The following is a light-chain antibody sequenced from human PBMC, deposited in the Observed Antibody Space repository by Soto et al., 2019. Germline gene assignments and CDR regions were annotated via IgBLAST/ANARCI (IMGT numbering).Light chain of an antibody. CDR1: QSVSSY. CDR2: DAS. V-gene: IGKV3-11*01. CDR3: QQRSHWLRIT. J-gene: IGKJ5*01. Sequence: EIVLTQSPATLSLSPGERATLSCRASQSVSSYLAWYQQKPGQAPRLLIYDASNRATGIPARFSGSGSGKDLTPTISSLEPEDVAVYFCQQRSHWLRITFGQGTRLEIK.